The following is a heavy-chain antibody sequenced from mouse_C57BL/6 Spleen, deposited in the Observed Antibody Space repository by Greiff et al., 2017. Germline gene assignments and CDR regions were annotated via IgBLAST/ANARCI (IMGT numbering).Heavy chain of an antibody. Sequence: VQLLQSGAELVKPGASVKLSCKASGYTFTSYWMHWVKQRPGQGLEWIGYIYPSSGYTKYNQKFKDKATLTADKSSSTAYMQLSSLTYENSAVYYCALCYYGGGAYWGQGTLVTVSA. J-gene: IGHJ3*01. V-gene: IGHV1-7*01. D-gene: IGHD1-1*02. CDR3: ALCYYGGGAY. CDR2: IYPSSGYT. CDR1: GYTFTSYW.